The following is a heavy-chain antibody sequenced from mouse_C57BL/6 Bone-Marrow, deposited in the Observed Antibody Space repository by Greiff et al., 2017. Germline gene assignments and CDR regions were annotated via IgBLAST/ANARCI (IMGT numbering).Heavy chain of an antibody. CDR1: GFNIKDDY. CDR3: TTAVDGYSYYAMDY. Sequence: VQLQQSGAELVRPGASVKLSCTASGFNIKDDYMHWVKQGPEQGLEWIGWIDPENGDTEYASKFKGKATITADTSSNTAYLPLSSLTSADTAVYYCTTAVDGYSYYAMDYWGQGTSVTVSS. J-gene: IGHJ4*01. CDR2: IDPENGDT. V-gene: IGHV14-4*01. D-gene: IGHD2-3*01.